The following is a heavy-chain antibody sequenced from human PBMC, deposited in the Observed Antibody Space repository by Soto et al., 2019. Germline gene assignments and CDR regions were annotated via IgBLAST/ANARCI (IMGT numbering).Heavy chain of an antibody. D-gene: IGHD3-10*01. CDR1: GYTFTSYG. V-gene: IGHV1-18*01. J-gene: IGHJ6*02. CDR2: ISAYNGNT. Sequence: ASVKVSCKASGYTFTSYGISWVRQAPGQGLEWMGWISAYNGNTNYAQKLQGRVTMTTDTSTSTAYMELRSLRSDDTAVYYCARSRLLLWFGESYGMDVWGQGTTVNVS. CDR3: ARSRLLLWFGESYGMDV.